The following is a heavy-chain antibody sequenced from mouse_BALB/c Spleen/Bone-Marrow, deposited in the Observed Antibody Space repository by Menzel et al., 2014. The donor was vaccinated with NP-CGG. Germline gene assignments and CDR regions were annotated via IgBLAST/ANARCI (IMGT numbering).Heavy chain of an antibody. CDR3: ARLGYYGYVDH. Sequence: VQLKESGGGLVQPGGSLKLSCAASGFDFSRYWMSWVRQAPGKGLEWIGEINPDSSTINYTPSLKDKFIISRDNAKNTLYLQMSKVRSEDTALYYCARLGYYGYVDHWGQGTSVTVSS. V-gene: IGHV4-1*02. CDR2: INPDSSTI. CDR1: GFDFSRYW. D-gene: IGHD2-2*01. J-gene: IGHJ4*01.